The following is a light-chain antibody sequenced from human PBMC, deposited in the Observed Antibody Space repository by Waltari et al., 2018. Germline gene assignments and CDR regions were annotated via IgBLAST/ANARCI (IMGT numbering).Light chain of an antibody. CDR2: GAS. CDR1: QSVNSN. CDR3: QQYNNWWT. V-gene: IGKV3-15*01. J-gene: IGKJ1*01. Sequence: EIFMTQSPAPASVSPGEGAPLSCRASQSVNSNLAWYQQKPGQAPRLLIYGASTRATGIPARFSASGSGTEFTLTISSLQSEDFAVYYCQQYNNWWTFGQGTKVEIK.